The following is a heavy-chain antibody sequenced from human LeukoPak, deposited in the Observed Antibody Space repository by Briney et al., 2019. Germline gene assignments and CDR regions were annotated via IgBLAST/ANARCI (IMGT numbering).Heavy chain of an antibody. J-gene: IGHJ4*02. CDR1: GGSISSYY. CDR2: IYYSGST. V-gene: IGHV4-59*01. CDR3: ARRNLLADFDY. Sequence: SETLSLTCTVSGGSISSYYWSWIRQPPGKGLEWIGYIYYSGSTNYNPSLKSRVTISVDTSKNQFSLKLSSVTAADMAVYYCARRNLLADFDYWGQGTLVTVSS. D-gene: IGHD1-14*01.